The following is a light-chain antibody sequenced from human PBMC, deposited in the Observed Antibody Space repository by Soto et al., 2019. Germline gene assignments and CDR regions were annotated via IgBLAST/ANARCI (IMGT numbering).Light chain of an antibody. Sequence: EIVLTQSPGTLSLSPGERATLSCRASQSVSSSYLSWYQQKPGQAPMLLIYGASSRATGIPDRFSGSGSGTDFTLTISRLEPEDFAVYYCQQYDSSPWTFGQGTKVEIE. CDR1: QSVSSSY. V-gene: IGKV3-20*01. CDR2: GAS. CDR3: QQYDSSPWT. J-gene: IGKJ1*01.